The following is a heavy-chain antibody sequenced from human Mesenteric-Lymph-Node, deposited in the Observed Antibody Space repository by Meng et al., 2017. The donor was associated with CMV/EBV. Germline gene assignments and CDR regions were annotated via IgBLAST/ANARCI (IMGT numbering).Heavy chain of an antibody. Sequence: SGFSVSSKYMSWVRQAPGKGLEWGSIIYSGGSTYYADSVKGRFTISRDSSKNTVYLQMNSLRAEDTAVYYCARVGVEWELPSWFDPWGQGTLVTVSS. CDR2: IYSGGST. D-gene: IGHD1-26*01. CDR1: GFSVSSKY. CDR3: ARVGVEWELPSWFDP. J-gene: IGHJ5*02. V-gene: IGHV3-66*01.